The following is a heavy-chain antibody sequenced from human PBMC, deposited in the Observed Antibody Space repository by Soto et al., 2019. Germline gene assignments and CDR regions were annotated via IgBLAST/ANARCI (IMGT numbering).Heavy chain of an antibody. CDR1: GFRFSSYS. CDR2: ITATGDRT. D-gene: IGHD3-22*01. Sequence: LGGSLRLSCADSGFRFSSYSMSWVRQTPGKGLEWVAAITATGDRTYYADSVTGRFTISRDNSKKTHYLQMTSLGAEDTAMYYCATMNGYFEYWGQGT. CDR3: ATMNGYFEY. J-gene: IGHJ4*02. V-gene: IGHV3-23*01.